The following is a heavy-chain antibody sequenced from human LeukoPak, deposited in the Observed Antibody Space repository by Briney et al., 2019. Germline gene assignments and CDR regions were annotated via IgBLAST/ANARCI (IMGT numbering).Heavy chain of an antibody. V-gene: IGHV1-8*01. CDR2: MNPNSGNT. CDR3: AREGPGMITFGGVDAFDT. Sequence: ASVKVSCKASGYTFTSYDINWVRQATGQGLEWMGWMNPNSGNTGYAQKFQGRVTMTRNTSISTAYMELSRLRSDDTAVYYCAREGPGMITFGGVDAFDTWGQGTMVTVSS. D-gene: IGHD3-16*01. CDR1: GYTFTSYD. J-gene: IGHJ3*02.